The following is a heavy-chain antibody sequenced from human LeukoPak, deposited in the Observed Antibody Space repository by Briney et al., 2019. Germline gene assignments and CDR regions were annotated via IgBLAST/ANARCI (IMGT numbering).Heavy chain of an antibody. D-gene: IGHD4-17*01. J-gene: IGHJ4*02. Sequence: VASVKVSCKASGYTFTGYYMHWVRQAPGQGLEWMGWINPNSGGTNYAQKFQGRVTMTRDTSISTAYMELSRLRSDDTAVYYCAREGDYGDYIFDYWGQGTLVTVSS. V-gene: IGHV1-2*02. CDR3: AREGDYGDYIFDY. CDR1: GYTFTGYY. CDR2: INPNSGGT.